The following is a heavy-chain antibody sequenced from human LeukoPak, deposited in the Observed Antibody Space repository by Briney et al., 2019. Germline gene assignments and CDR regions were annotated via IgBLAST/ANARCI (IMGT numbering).Heavy chain of an antibody. D-gene: IGHD3-10*01. CDR2: IYYRGST. J-gene: IGHJ5*02. CDR3: VRGPYGSGISNWFDP. V-gene: IGHV4-39*07. Sequence: PSETLSLTCTVSGGSISSSSYYWGWIRQPPEKGLEWIGGIYYRGSTYYNPSLKSRVTISVDTSKNQFSLKLSSVTAADTAVYYCVRGPYGSGISNWFDPWGQGTLVIVSS. CDR1: GGSISSSSYY.